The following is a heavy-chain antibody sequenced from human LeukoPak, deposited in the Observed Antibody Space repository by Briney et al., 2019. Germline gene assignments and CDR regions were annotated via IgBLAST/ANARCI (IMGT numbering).Heavy chain of an antibody. J-gene: IGHJ5*02. CDR1: GGTFSSYA. V-gene: IGHV1-69*13. CDR2: IIPIFGTA. D-gene: IGHD3-3*01. CDR3: ARFFWSGLNNWFDP. Sequence: SVKVSCKASGGTFSSYAISWVRQAPGQGLEWMGGIIPIFGTANYAQKFKGRVTITADESTSTAYMELSSLRSEDTAVYYCARFFWSGLNNWFDPWGEGTLVTVSS.